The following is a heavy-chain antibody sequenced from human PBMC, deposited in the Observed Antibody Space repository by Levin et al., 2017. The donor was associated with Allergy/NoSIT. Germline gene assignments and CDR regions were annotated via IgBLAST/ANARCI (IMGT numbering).Heavy chain of an antibody. CDR1: GFTFNNYA. CDR3: AKDAIRGSDQPYYFDY. J-gene: IGHJ4*02. CDR2: LITSGVGT. D-gene: IGHD6-19*01. V-gene: IGHV3-23*01. Sequence: SCSASGFTFNNYAMSWVRQAPGKGLEWVSALITSGVGTYYADSVKGRFTIPSDNSKNTMYLQMNRLRAEDTAVYFCAKDAIRGSDQPYYFDYWGQGTLVTASS.